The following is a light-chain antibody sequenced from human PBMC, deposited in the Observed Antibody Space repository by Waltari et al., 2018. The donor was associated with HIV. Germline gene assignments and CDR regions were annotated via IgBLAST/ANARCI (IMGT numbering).Light chain of an antibody. J-gene: IGLJ1*01. CDR2: DVN. CDR3: CSYAGSYTHV. Sequence: QSALTQPRSVSGSPGQSVTISCTGTSSDVGAYNYVSWYQQHPGKAPKLMIYDVNKRPSGVPDRFSGSKSGNTASRTISGLQAEDEADYYCCSYAGSYTHVFGTGTKVTVL. V-gene: IGLV2-11*01. CDR1: SSDVGAYNY.